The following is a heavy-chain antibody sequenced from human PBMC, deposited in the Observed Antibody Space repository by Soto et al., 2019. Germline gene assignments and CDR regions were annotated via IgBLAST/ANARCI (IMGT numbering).Heavy chain of an antibody. Sequence: PGGSLRLSCEASDFPXSLYSLLWVRQAPGKGLEWIAFISNGDNHIFYADSVRGRFTISRDNTKNSVYLQMNSLRAEDTAVYYCAREEGYCNGGPCYRGAFDIWGQGTMVTVSS. D-gene: IGHD2-15*01. V-gene: IGHV3-21*01. CDR1: DFPXSLYS. CDR3: AREEGYCNGGPCYRGAFDI. CDR2: ISNGDNHI. J-gene: IGHJ3*02.